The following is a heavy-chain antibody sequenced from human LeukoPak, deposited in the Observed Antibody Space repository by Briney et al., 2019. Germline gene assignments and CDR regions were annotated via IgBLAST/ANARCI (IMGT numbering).Heavy chain of an antibody. V-gene: IGHV4-4*07. D-gene: IGHD6-6*01. CDR3: ARTGSSRSFDY. Sequence: PSETLSLTCTVSGGSISSYYWSWIRQPAGKGLGWIGRIYTSGSTNYNPSLKSRVTMSVDTSKNQFSLKLSSVTAADTAVYYCARTGSSRSFDYWGQGTLVTVSS. CDR1: GGSISSYY. CDR2: IYTSGST. J-gene: IGHJ4*02.